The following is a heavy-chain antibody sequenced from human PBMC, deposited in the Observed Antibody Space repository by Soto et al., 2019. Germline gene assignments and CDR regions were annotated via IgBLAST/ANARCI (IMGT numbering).Heavy chain of an antibody. D-gene: IGHD2-8*01. CDR3: ARHPSMGYFDY. V-gene: IGHV4-39*01. CDR1: GVSISSSSSYY. J-gene: IGHJ4*02. CDR2: IYYSGTT. Sequence: SETLSLTCTVSGVSISSSSSYYWGWIRQPPGKGLEWIGSIYYSGTTYYNPSLKSRVTISVDTSKNQFSLKLSSVTAADTAVYYCARHPSMGYFDYWGQGTLVTVS.